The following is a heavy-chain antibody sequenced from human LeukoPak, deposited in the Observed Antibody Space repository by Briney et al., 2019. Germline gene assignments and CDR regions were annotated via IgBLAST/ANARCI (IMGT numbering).Heavy chain of an antibody. D-gene: IGHD2/OR15-2a*01. CDR2: ISSSSSTI. J-gene: IGHJ3*02. V-gene: IGHV3-48*01. CDR3: ARERGNISPDALDI. Sequence: GGSLRLSCAASGFTFSSYSMNWVRQAPGKGLEWVSYISSSSSTIYYADSVKGRFTISRDNAKNSLYLQMNSLRAEDTAVYYCARERGNISPDALDIWGQGTMVTVSS. CDR1: GFTFSSYS.